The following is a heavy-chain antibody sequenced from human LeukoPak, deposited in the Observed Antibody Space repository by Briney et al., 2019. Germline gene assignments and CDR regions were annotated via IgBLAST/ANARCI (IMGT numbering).Heavy chain of an antibody. CDR3: AKVDTTMVSPPYFDY. CDR1: GYTFDDHA. D-gene: IGHD5-18*01. V-gene: IGHV3-23*01. CDR2: ISGDGGSA. J-gene: IGHJ4*02. Sequence: GGSLRLSCVASGYTFDDHAMSWVRQAPGKGLKWVSAISGDGGSAYYADSVKGRFTISRDNSKNTLYLQMNSLRAEDTAVYYCAKVDTTMVSPPYFDYWGQGTLVTVSS.